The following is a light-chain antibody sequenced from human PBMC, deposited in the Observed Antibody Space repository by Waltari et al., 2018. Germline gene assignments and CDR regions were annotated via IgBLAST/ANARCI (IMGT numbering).Light chain of an antibody. J-gene: IGKJ4*01. CDR3: LQRKSWPPVT. Sequence: EIVLTQSPATLSLSPGARATLSCRASQRVSFSLSWYQQKAGQAPRLVIYDALDRATGIPARFIGSGSGTDFNLTISRLEPEDFAVYFCLQRKSWPPVTFGGGTRVEIK. CDR1: QRVSFS. CDR2: DAL. V-gene: IGKV3-11*01.